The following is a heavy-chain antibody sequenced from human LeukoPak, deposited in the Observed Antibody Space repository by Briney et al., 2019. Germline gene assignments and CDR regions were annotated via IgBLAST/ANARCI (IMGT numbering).Heavy chain of an antibody. V-gene: IGHV3-43*02. CDR1: GFTFDDCA. J-gene: IGHJ4*02. CDR2: ISGDGGST. Sequence: GGSLRLSCAASGFTFDDCAMHWVRQAPGKGLEWVSFISGDGGSTYYADSVKGRFTISRDNSKNSLFLQMNSLRTEDTALYYCAKGQYCSGGSCYGHIDSWGQGILVTVSS. CDR3: AKGQYCSGGSCYGHIDS. D-gene: IGHD2-15*01.